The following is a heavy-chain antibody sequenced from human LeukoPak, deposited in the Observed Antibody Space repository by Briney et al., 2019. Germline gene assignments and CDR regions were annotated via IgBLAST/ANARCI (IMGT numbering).Heavy chain of an antibody. D-gene: IGHD1-26*01. J-gene: IGHJ5*02. CDR2: IKQDGSEK. CDR1: GFTFSSYW. Sequence: AGGSLRLSCAASGFTFSSYWMSWVRQAPGKGLEWVAHIKQDGSEKYYVDSVKGRFTISRDNDKNSLYLQMNSLRAEDTAVYYCARDKWELLSWFDPWGQGTLVTVSS. V-gene: IGHV3-7*01. CDR3: ARDKWELLSWFDP.